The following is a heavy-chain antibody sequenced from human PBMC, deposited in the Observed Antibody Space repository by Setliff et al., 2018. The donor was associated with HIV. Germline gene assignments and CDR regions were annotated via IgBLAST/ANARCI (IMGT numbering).Heavy chain of an antibody. D-gene: IGHD3-22*01. CDR2: IYSGGST. Sequence: GSLRLSCAASGFTFSSYGMHWVRQAPGKGLEWVSVIYSGGSTDHADSVKGRFTISRDNSKNTVYLQMNSLRAEDTAEYYCAKELAASGLGYFDSWGRGILVTVSS. CDR1: GFTFSSYG. CDR3: AKELAASGLGYFDS. V-gene: IGHV3-NL1*01. J-gene: IGHJ4*02.